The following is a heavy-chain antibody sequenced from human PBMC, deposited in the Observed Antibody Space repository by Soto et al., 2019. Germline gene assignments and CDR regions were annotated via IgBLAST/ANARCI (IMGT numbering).Heavy chain of an antibody. D-gene: IGHD6-19*01. V-gene: IGHV4-59*01. Sequence: SETLSLTCTVSGGSISSYYWSWIRQPPGKGLEWIGYIYYSGSTNYNPSLKSRVTISVDTSKNQFSLKLSSVTAADTAVYYCARVIGVSGWYYFDYWGQGTLVTVS. CDR1: GGSISSYY. CDR2: IYYSGST. CDR3: ARVIGVSGWYYFDY. J-gene: IGHJ4*02.